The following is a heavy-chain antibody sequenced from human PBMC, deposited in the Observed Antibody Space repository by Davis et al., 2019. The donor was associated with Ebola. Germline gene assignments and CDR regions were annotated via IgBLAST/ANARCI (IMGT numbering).Heavy chain of an antibody. J-gene: IGHJ4*02. V-gene: IGHV3-23*01. CDR1: GFTFGSSA. CDR2: ISGSGGTT. D-gene: IGHD3-22*01. Sequence: GGSLRLPCAASGFTFGSSAMSWVRQAPGKGLELVSVISGSGGTTYYTDSVKGRFTISRDSSKNTLYLQMNSLRAEDTAVYYCAKLAGITMISNLDYWGQGTLVTVSS. CDR3: AKLAGITMISNLDY.